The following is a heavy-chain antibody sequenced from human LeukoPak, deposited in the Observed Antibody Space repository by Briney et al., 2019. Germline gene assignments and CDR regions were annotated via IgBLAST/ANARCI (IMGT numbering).Heavy chain of an antibody. Sequence: GASVKVSCKTSGYTFTNYDINWVRQATGQGLEWMGWMKPNSGNTGYAQKFQGRVTMTRNTSISTAYMELSSLRSEDTAVYYCARPHCSSTDCHPPEWFDPWGQGTLVTVSS. CDR3: ARPHCSSTDCHPPEWFDP. D-gene: IGHD2-2*01. CDR2: MKPNSGNT. V-gene: IGHV1-8*01. J-gene: IGHJ5*02. CDR1: GYTFTNYD.